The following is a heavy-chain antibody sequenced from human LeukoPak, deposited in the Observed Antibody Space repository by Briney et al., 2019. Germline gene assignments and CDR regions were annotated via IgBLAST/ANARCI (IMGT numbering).Heavy chain of an antibody. CDR1: GGSISSGDYY. J-gene: IGHJ5*02. V-gene: IGHV4-30-4*01. D-gene: IGHD3-22*01. Sequence: TLSLTCTVSGGSISSGDYYWSWIRQPPGKGLEWIGYIYYSGSTYYNPSLKSRVTISVDTSKNQFSLKLSSVTAADTAVYYCARGGYYDKICDPWGQGTLVTVS. CDR2: IYYSGST. CDR3: ARGGYYDKICDP.